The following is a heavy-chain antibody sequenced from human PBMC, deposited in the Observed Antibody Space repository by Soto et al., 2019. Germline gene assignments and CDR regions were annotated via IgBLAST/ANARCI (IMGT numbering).Heavy chain of an antibody. CDR2: IIPIFGTA. V-gene: IGHV1-69*06. CDR1: GGTFSSYA. Sequence: QVQLVQSGAEVKKPGSSVKVSCKASGGTFSSYAISWVRQAPGQGLEWMGGIIPIFGTANYAQKFQGRVTITAEKSWSRAYMELRSLRSEDPAVYYCARDRPLKRGVIVARPGGGMEVWGQGSTVTVSS. J-gene: IGHJ6*02. CDR3: ARDRPLKRGVIVARPGGGMEV. D-gene: IGHD5-12*01.